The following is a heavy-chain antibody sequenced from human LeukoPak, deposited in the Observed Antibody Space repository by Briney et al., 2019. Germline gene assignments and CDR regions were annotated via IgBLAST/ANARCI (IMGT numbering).Heavy chain of an antibody. V-gene: IGHV4-59*08. CDR1: GGSISSYY. D-gene: IGHD5-12*01. CDR3: ARLLGYSGYEGHFDY. CDR2: IYYSGST. Sequence: SETLSLTCTVSGGSISSYYWSWIRQPPGKGLEWIGYIYYSGSTNYNPSLKSRVTISVDTSKNQFSLKLSSVTAADTAVYYCARLLGYSGYEGHFDYWGQGTLVTVSS. J-gene: IGHJ4*02.